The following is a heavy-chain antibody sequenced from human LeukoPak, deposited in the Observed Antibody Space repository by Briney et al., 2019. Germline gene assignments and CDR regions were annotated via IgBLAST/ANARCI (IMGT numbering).Heavy chain of an antibody. J-gene: IGHJ4*02. CDR2: IYYSGST. V-gene: IGHV4-39*01. CDR3: ARGVNLGTVTCFDY. D-gene: IGHD4-17*01. CDR1: GGSISSGGYY. Sequence: SETLSLTCTVSGGSISSGGYYWGWIRQPPGKGLEWIGSIYYSGSTYYNPSLKSRVTISVDTSKNQFSLKLSPVTAADTAVYYCARGVNLGTVTCFDYWGQGTLVTVSS.